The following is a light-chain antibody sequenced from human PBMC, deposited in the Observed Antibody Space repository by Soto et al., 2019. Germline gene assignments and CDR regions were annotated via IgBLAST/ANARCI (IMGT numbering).Light chain of an antibody. CDR3: HQYGSSPQT. J-gene: IGKJ1*01. V-gene: IGKV3-20*01. Sequence: EIVLSQSPGTLSLSPGESASLSCRASQSVTSGYLAWYQQKPGQAPRLLIYAVSSRAAGIPDRFSGSESGTDFTLTISRLEPEDFAVYYCHQYGSSPQTFGQGTKV. CDR2: AVS. CDR1: QSVTSGY.